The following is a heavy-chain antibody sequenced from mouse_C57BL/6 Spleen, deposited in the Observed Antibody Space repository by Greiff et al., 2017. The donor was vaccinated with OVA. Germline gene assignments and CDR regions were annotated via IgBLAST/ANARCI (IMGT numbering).Heavy chain of an antibody. CDR1: GYSITSGYY. Sequence: EVQVVESGPGLVKPSQSLSLTCSVTGYSITSGYYWNWIRQFPGNKLEWMGYISYDGSNNYNPSLKNRISITRDTSKNQFFLKLNSVTTEDTATYYCAREGYDYDVYFDYWGQGTTLTVSS. D-gene: IGHD2-4*01. CDR2: ISYDGSN. J-gene: IGHJ2*01. V-gene: IGHV3-6*01. CDR3: AREGYDYDVYFDY.